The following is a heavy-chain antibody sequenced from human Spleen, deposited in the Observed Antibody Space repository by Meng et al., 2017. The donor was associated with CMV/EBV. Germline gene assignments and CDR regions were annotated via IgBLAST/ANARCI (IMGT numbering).Heavy chain of an antibody. CDR3: ARANSPRTYDFWRPYHGDFLDF. CDR1: GDSVSSNSAA. J-gene: IGHJ4*02. Sequence: SQTLSLTCAISGDSVSSNSAAWNWIRQSPSRGLEWLGRTYYRSKWYNDYAVSVKSRITINPDTSKNQFSLKLSSVTAADTAVYYCARANSPRTYDFWRPYHGDFLDFWGQGALVTVSS. D-gene: IGHD3-3*01. V-gene: IGHV6-1*01. CDR2: TYYRSKWYN.